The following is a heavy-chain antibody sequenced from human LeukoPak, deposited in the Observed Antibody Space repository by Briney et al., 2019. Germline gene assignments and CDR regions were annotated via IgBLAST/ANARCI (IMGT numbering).Heavy chain of an antibody. V-gene: IGHV4-39*01. CDR3: ARQDTRYSYGH. D-gene: IGHD5-18*01. J-gene: IGHJ4*02. Sequence: KPSETLSLTCTVSGGSISSSSYYWGWIRQPPGKGLEWIGSIYYSGSTYYNPSLKSRVTISVDTSKNQFSLKLSSVTAADTAVYYCARQDTRYSYGHWGQGTLVTVSS. CDR1: GGSISSSSYY. CDR2: IYYSGST.